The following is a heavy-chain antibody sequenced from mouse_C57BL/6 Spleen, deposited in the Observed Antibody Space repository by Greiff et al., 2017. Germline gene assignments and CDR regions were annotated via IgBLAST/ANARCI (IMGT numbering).Heavy chain of an antibody. CDR3: TGGYYGSSFYAMDY. V-gene: IGHV6-3*01. CDR1: GFTFSNYW. J-gene: IGHJ4*01. D-gene: IGHD1-1*01. Sequence: EVKVVESGGGLVQPGGSMKLSCVASGFTFSNYWMNWVRQSPEKGLEWVAQIRLKSDNYATHYAESVKGRFTISRDDSKSSVYLQMNNLRAEDTGIYYCTGGYYGSSFYAMDYWGQGTSVTVSS. CDR2: IRLKSDNYAT.